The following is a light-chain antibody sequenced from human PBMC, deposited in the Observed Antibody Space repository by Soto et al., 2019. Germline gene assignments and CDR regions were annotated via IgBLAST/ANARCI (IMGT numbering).Light chain of an antibody. J-gene: IGLJ1*01. V-gene: IGLV1-40*01. CDR2: RNS. CDR1: SSNIGLDYD. CDR3: QSYDSILSGSV. Sequence: QSVLTQPPSVSGAPGQRVTISCTGSSSNIGLDYDVHWYQQLPGTSPKLLIFRNSNRPSGAPDRFSGSKSATSASLAITGLQAEDEADYYCQSYDSILSGSVFGTGTKVTVL.